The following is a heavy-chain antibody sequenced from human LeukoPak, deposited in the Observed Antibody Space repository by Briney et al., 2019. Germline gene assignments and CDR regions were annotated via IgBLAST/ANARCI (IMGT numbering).Heavy chain of an antibody. CDR1: GGSISSYY. D-gene: IGHD1-26*01. CDR2: IYYSGST. J-gene: IGHJ4*02. V-gene: IGHV4-59*01. CDR3: ARCRLESGSYYYFDY. Sequence: PSETLSLTCTVSGGSISSYYRSWIRQPPGKGLEWIGYIYYSGSTNYSPSLKSRVTMSVDTSKNQFSLKLSSVTAADTAVYYCARCRLESGSYYYFDYWGQGTLVTVSS.